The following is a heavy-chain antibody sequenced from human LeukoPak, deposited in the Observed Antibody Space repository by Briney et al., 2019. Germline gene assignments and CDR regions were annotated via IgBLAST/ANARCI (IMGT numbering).Heavy chain of an antibody. V-gene: IGHV5-51*01. CDR1: GYIFTSYP. CDR3: ASTRSWHRYGYGY. CDR2: IHPGDSDT. D-gene: IGHD5-18*01. Sequence: GESLKISCKTSGYIFTSYPIGWVRQLPGKGVEWMGIIHPGDSDTRYSPSFEGQVTISADKSISTAYLQWSSLKASDTAMYYCASTRSWHRYGYGYWGEGTLVTVSS. J-gene: IGHJ4*02.